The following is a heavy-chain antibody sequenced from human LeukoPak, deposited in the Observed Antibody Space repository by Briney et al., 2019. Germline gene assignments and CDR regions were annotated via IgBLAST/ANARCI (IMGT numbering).Heavy chain of an antibody. CDR3: AKSDYYDSSGYYYGSDY. D-gene: IGHD3-22*01. V-gene: IGHV3-23*01. Sequence: PGGSLRLSCAASGFTFSSYAMTWVRQAPGKGLEGVSGISGSGGSTYYADSVKGRFTISRDNSKNTLYVQMNSLRAEDTAVYYCAKSDYYDSSGYYYGSDYWGQGTLVTVSS. CDR1: GFTFSSYA. J-gene: IGHJ4*02. CDR2: ISGSGGST.